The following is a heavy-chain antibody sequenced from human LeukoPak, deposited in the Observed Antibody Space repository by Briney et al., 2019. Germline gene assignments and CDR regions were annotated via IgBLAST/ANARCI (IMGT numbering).Heavy chain of an antibody. CDR3: ARGHGDYVWGSYRYRNYYYYYMDV. V-gene: IGHV4-34*01. D-gene: IGHD3-16*02. CDR1: GGSFSGYY. CDR2: INHSGST. J-gene: IGHJ6*03. Sequence: SETLSLTCAVYGGSFSGYYWSWIRQPPGKGLEWIGEINHSGSTNYNPSLKSRVTISVDTSKNQFSLKLSSVTAADTAVYYCARGHGDYVWGSYRYRNYYYYYMDVWGKGTTVTVS.